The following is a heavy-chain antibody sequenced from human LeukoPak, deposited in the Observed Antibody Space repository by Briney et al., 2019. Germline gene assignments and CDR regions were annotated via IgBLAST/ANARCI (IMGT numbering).Heavy chain of an antibody. CDR1: GGSLSGYY. Sequence: SETLSLTCAVSGGSLSGYYWSWIRQSPGRSPEWIEYIHYTGTTNFNPSLKSRVTMSIDTSKNQFSLRLSSVTAADTAMYYCARRRWGEYGSWLDSWGQGILVIVSS. D-gene: IGHD4-17*01. J-gene: IGHJ5*01. CDR3: ARRRWGEYGSWLDS. CDR2: IHYTGTT. V-gene: IGHV4-59*01.